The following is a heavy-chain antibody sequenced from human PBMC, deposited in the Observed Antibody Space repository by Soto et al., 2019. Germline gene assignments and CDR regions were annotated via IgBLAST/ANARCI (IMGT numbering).Heavy chain of an antibody. CDR3: ARESYYDSSGSYGMDV. V-gene: IGHV4-4*07. J-gene: IGHJ6*02. Sequence: PSETLSLTCTVSGGSISSYYWSWIRQPAGKGLEWIGRIYTSGSTNYNPSLKSRVTMSVDTSKNQFSLKLSSVTAADTAVYYCARESYYDSSGSYGMDVWGQGTTVTVS. CDR2: IYTSGST. D-gene: IGHD3-22*01. CDR1: GGSISSYY.